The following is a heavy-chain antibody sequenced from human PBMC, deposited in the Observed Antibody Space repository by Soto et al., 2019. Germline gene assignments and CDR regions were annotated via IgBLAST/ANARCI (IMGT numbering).Heavy chain of an antibody. J-gene: IGHJ3*02. D-gene: IGHD3-22*01. CDR1: GFTSSSYW. CDR3: ARDTYCYDSSDHFSADAFDI. V-gene: IGHV3-74*01. CDR2: ISNDGSST. Sequence: EVQLVESGGGLVQPGGSLRLSCAASGFTSSSYWIHWVRQAPGKGLVWVSRISNDGSSTNYADSVKGRFTISRDNAKNTVYLQMNSLRAEDTAVYYCARDTYCYDSSDHFSADAFDIWGQGTMVTVSS.